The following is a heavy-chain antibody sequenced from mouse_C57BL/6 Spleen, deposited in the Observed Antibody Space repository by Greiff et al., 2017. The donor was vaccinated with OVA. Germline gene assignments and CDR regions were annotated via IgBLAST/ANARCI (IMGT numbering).Heavy chain of an antibody. CDR1: GFTFSSYT. Sequence: EVQLQESGGGLVKPGGSLKLSCAASGFTFSSYTMSWVRQTPEKRLEWVATISGGGGNTYYPDSVKGRFTISRDNAKNTLYLQMSSLRSEDTALYYCARDSSTVVVGGYFDYWGQGTTLTVSS. CDR3: ARDSSTVVVGGYFDY. CDR2: ISGGGGNT. J-gene: IGHJ2*01. D-gene: IGHD1-1*01. V-gene: IGHV5-9*01.